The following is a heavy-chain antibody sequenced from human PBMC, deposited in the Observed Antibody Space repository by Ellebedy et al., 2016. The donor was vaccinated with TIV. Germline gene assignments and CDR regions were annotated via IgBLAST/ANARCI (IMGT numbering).Heavy chain of an antibody. CDR2: INHSGST. CDR3: ARVAFRTMIPDY. CDR1: GGSFSAYY. Sequence: MPSETLSLTCAVYGGSFSAYYWNWIRQPPGKGLEWIGEINHSGSTNYNPSLKSRVTISVDTSKNQFSLKLTSVTAADTAVYYCARVAFRTMIPDYWGQGTLVTVSS. D-gene: IGHD3-22*01. J-gene: IGHJ4*02. V-gene: IGHV4-34*01.